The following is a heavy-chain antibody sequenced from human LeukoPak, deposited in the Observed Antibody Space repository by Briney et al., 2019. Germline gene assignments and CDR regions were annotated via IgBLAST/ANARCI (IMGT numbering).Heavy chain of an antibody. CDR2: TSSSSNPI. CDR1: GFTFRTYG. D-gene: IGHD1-26*01. CDR3: ARDMGATPGVVGLDY. J-gene: IGHJ4*02. Sequence: AGGSLRLSCGASGFTFRTYGMNWVRQAPGKGLEWIAYTSSSSNPIYYADSVKGRFTISRDNAKNSLYLQMNSLRDEDTAVYYCARDMGATPGVVGLDYWGQGTLVTVSS. V-gene: IGHV3-48*02.